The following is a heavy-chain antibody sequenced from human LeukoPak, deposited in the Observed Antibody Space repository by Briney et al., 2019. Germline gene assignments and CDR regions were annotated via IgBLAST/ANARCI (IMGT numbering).Heavy chain of an antibody. CDR1: GYTFTSYG. J-gene: IGHJ4*02. CDR3: ATDRCFYDYGDRVPKCY. Sequence: VASVKVSCKASGYTFTSYGISWVRQAPGQGLEWMGWISAYNGNTNYAQKLQGRVTMTTDTSTSTAYMELRSLRSDDTAVYYCATDRCFYDYGDRVPKCYWGQGTLVTVSS. D-gene: IGHD4-17*01. V-gene: IGHV1-18*01. CDR2: ISAYNGNT.